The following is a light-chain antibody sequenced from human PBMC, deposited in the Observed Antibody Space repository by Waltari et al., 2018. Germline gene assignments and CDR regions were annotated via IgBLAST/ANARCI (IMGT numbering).Light chain of an antibody. Sequence: YVVTQPPSVSVAPGQTARITCWPGNIGSIHTTWFQQKPGQAPVMVVYEDDARPSGIPERFSGSNSGDTATLTISRVEAGDEADYYCQFWDNSNDHPYVFGTGTKVTVL. J-gene: IGLJ1*01. CDR1: NIGSIH. V-gene: IGLV3-21*02. CDR2: EDD. CDR3: QFWDNSNDHPYV.